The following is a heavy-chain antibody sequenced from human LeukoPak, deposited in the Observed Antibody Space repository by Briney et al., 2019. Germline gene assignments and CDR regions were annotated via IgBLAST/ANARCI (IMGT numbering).Heavy chain of an antibody. CDR3: ATWYSSGWYRTFDY. Sequence: ASVKVPCKVSGYTLTELSMHWVRQAPGKGLEWMGGFDPEDGETIYAQKFQGRVTMTEDTSTDTAYMELSSLRSEDTAVYYCATWYSSGWYRTFDYWGQGTLVTVSS. D-gene: IGHD6-19*01. V-gene: IGHV1-24*01. J-gene: IGHJ4*02. CDR2: FDPEDGET. CDR1: GYTLTELS.